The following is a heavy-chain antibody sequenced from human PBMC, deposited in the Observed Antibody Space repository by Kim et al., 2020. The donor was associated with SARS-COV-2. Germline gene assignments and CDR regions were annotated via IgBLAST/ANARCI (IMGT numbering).Heavy chain of an antibody. Sequence: ASVKVSCKASGYTFTGYYMHWVRQAPGQGLEWMGWINPNSGGTNYAQKFQGRVTMTRDTSISTAYMELSRLRSDDTAVYYCARDPYSSSWYPWVYWGQGTLVTVSS. CDR3: ARDPYSSSWYPWVY. CDR1: GYTFTGYY. J-gene: IGHJ4*02. V-gene: IGHV1-2*02. D-gene: IGHD6-13*01. CDR2: INPNSGGT.